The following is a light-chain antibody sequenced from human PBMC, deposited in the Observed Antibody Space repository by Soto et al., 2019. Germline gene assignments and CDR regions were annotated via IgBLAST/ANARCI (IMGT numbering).Light chain of an antibody. Sequence: EIQMTQSPASLSASVGDRVTLTCRASQDISHFLAWYQQRPGKVPKLLIYGASTLQSGVPLRFSGSGSGTEFTLTISSPQPEDVATYYCQKYNKDSPATFGQGTKVDIK. CDR2: GAS. CDR3: QKYNKDSPAT. J-gene: IGKJ1*01. CDR1: QDISHF. V-gene: IGKV1-27*01.